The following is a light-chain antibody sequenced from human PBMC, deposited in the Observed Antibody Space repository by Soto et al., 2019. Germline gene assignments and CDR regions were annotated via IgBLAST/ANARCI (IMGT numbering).Light chain of an antibody. CDR3: QHYNSYPWT. V-gene: IGKV1-5*03. Sequence: DIQMTQSPSTLSASVGDRVTITCRASQSISSWLAWYQQKPGKAPKLLIYKASHLESGVPSRFSGSGSGTELTLTISSLQPDDSAIYYCQHYNSYPWTFGQGTKVEIK. J-gene: IGKJ1*01. CDR2: KAS. CDR1: QSISSW.